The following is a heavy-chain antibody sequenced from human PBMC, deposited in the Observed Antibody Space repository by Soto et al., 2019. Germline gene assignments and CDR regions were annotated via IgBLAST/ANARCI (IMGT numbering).Heavy chain of an antibody. CDR1: GYTFTGYY. CDR3: ARGTDIVVVVAATPSGAFDI. J-gene: IGHJ3*02. Sequence: QVQLVQSGAEVKKPGASVKVSCKASGYTFTGYYMHWVRQAPGQGLEWMGWINPNSGGTNYAQKFQGWVTMTRDTSISTAYMELSRLRSDDTAVYYCARGTDIVVVVAATPSGAFDIWGQGTMVTVSS. V-gene: IGHV1-2*04. D-gene: IGHD2-15*01. CDR2: INPNSGGT.